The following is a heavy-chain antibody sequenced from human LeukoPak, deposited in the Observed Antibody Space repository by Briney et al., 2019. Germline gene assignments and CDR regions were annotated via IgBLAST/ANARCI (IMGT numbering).Heavy chain of an antibody. CDR2: VYPGDSDT. Sequence: GESLKISCKGVGYSFTSYWIGWVRQMPGEGLEWMGSVYPGDSDTRYSPSFQGQVIISADKSISAAYLQWSSLKASDTAMYYCASLTGGDYYDTSGHFAFDIWGQGTMVTVSS. CDR1: GYSFTSYW. V-gene: IGHV5-51*01. CDR3: ASLTGGDYYDTSGHFAFDI. J-gene: IGHJ3*02. D-gene: IGHD3-22*01.